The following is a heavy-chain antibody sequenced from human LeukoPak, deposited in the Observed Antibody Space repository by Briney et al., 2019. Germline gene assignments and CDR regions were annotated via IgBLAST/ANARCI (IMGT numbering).Heavy chain of an antibody. CDR2: IYTSGST. J-gene: IGHJ4*02. Sequence: SETLSLTCTVSGGSISSGSYYWSWIRQPAGKGLEWIGRIYTSGSTNYNPSLKSRVTMSVDTSKNQFSLKLSSVTAADTAVYYCARDDSGSYYFDYWGQGTLVTVSS. CDR1: GGSISSGSYY. D-gene: IGHD1-26*01. CDR3: ARDDSGSYYFDY. V-gene: IGHV4-61*02.